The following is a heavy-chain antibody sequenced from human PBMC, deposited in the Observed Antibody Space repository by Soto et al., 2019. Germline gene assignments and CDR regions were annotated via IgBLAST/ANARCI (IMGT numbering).Heavy chain of an antibody. Sequence: SETLSLTCAVSGGSISSSNWWSWGRQPPGKGLEWIGEIYHSGSTNYNPSLKSRVTISVDKSKNQFSLKLSSVTAADTAVYYCARGAPSSSFYYSYYYGMDVWGQGSAVTVS. CDR1: GGSISSSNW. CDR3: ARGAPSSSFYYSYYYGMDV. CDR2: IYHSGST. D-gene: IGHD6-13*01. J-gene: IGHJ6*02. V-gene: IGHV4-4*02.